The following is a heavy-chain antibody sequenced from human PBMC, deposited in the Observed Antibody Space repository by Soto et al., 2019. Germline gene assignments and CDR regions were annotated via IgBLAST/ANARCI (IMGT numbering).Heavy chain of an antibody. CDR1: GFSVNSYY. J-gene: IGHJ4*02. Sequence: GSLRLSCAASGFSVNSYYMSWVRQAPGKGLEWVSVIFGGGYAYYADSVKGRFTISKDRNTVFLQIDSLRAEDTALYYCARGFSYGYIDYWGQGTLVTVSS. CDR2: IFGGGYA. D-gene: IGHD5-18*01. CDR3: ARGFSYGYIDY. V-gene: IGHV3-53*01.